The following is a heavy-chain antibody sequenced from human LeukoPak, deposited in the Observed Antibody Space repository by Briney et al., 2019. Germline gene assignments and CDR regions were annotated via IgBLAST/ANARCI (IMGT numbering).Heavy chain of an antibody. J-gene: IGHJ4*02. V-gene: IGHV3-23*01. D-gene: IGHD3-22*01. Sequence: GGSLRLSCAASGFTFSSYAMNWVRQAPGKGLEWVSAISGSGGSTYYADSVKGRFTISRDNSKNTLYLQMNSLRAEDTAVYYCARTYDGSGFHSLDSWGQGTLVTVSS. CDR1: GFTFSSYA. CDR2: ISGSGGST. CDR3: ARTYDGSGFHSLDS.